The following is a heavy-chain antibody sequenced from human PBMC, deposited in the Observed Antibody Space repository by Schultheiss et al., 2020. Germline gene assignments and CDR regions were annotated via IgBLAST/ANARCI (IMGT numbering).Heavy chain of an antibody. CDR3: AKSRGGSYYSEGGH. CDR1: GFTVSSNY. V-gene: IGHV3-53*01. D-gene: IGHD1-26*01. J-gene: IGHJ4*02. CDR2: IYSGGST. Sequence: GGSLRLSCAASGFTVSSNYMSWVRQAPGKGLEWVSVIYSGGSTYYADSVKGRFTISRDNSKNTLYLQMTSLRVEDTAVYYCAKSRGGSYYSEGGHWGQGTLVTVAS.